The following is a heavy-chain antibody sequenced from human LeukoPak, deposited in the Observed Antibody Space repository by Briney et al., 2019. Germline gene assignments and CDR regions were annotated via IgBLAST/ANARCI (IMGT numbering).Heavy chain of an antibody. CDR3: ARRPITFGGVIPFDY. V-gene: IGHV4-39*01. J-gene: IGHJ4*02. D-gene: IGHD3-16*01. CDR2: IYYSGST. Sequence: PSETLSLTCTVSGGSISSSSYYWGWIRQPPGKGLEWIGSIYYSGSTYYNPSLKSRVTISVDTSKNQLSLKLSSVTAADTAVYYCARRPITFGGVIPFDYWGQGTLVTVSS. CDR1: GGSISSSSYY.